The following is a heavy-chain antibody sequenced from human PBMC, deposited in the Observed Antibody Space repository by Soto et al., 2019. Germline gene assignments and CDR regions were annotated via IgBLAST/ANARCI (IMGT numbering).Heavy chain of an antibody. V-gene: IGHV3-33*01. J-gene: IGHJ3*01. D-gene: IGHD3-22*01. CDR3: ARDQLYYNDISGRPLNAFDV. CDR1: GFAFRSYG. CDR2: TWPDGTNK. Sequence: GGSLRLSCVVSGFAFRSYGMHWVRQAPGKGPEWVASTWPDGTNKFYADSVKGRFTISRDNAKNSLYLQMNSLRAEDTAVYYCARDQLYYNDISGRPLNAFDVWGQGTMVTVSS.